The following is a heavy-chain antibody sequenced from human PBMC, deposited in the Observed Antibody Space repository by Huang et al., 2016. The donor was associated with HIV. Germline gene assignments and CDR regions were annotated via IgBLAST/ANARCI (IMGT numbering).Heavy chain of an antibody. Sequence: GSLRISCVASGFTFSSYGMHWVRQAPGKGLEWVAVISYDAKTKYYADSVKGRFSISRDNSKTTVYLQLNSLRVEDTAVYYCAKGGSAAAVLDFWGQGTLVTVSS. CDR2: ISYDAKTK. CDR3: AKGGSAAAVLDF. CDR1: GFTFSSYG. D-gene: IGHD6-13*01. J-gene: IGHJ4*02. V-gene: IGHV3-30*18.